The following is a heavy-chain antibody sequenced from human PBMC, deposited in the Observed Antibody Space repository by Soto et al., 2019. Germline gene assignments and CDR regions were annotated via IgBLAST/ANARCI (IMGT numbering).Heavy chain of an antibody. Sequence: QVQLVQSGAEVKKPGASVKVSCKASGFTFSNYYLYWVRQAPGQGLEWMGIISPSGDNTAYAQKLQGRVNVTRDTSTSTAYMELTSLRSEDTAVYYCARRYGDGGSIKAPPGGSYYGMDVWGQGTTVTVSS. V-gene: IGHV1-46*01. CDR3: ARRYGDGGSIKAPPGGSYYGMDV. CDR2: ISPSGDNT. CDR1: GFTFSNYY. J-gene: IGHJ6*02. D-gene: IGHD2-21*01.